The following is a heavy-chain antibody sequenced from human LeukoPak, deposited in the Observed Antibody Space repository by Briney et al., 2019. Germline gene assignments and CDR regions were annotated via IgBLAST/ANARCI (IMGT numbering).Heavy chain of an antibody. Sequence: ASVKVSCKASGYTFTGYYMHWVRRAPGQGLEWMGWINPNSGGTNYAQKFQVRGTMTRDTSISTAYMELSRLRSDDTAVYYCARSAESSSWVVFDYWGQGTLVTVSS. V-gene: IGHV1-2*02. CDR2: INPNSGGT. CDR1: GYTFTGYY. D-gene: IGHD6-13*01. CDR3: ARSAESSSWVVFDY. J-gene: IGHJ4*02.